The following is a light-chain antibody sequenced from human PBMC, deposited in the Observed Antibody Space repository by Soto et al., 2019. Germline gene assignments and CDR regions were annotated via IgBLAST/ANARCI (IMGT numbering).Light chain of an antibody. CDR3: QQYNSYPWT. V-gene: IGKV1-5*01. Sequence: GDRFTITFRASQSISSWLAWYQQKPGKAPKLLIYDASSLESGVPSRFSGSGSGTEFTLTISSLQPDDFATYYCQQYNSYPWTFGQGTKVDIK. CDR2: DAS. CDR1: QSISSW. J-gene: IGKJ1*01.